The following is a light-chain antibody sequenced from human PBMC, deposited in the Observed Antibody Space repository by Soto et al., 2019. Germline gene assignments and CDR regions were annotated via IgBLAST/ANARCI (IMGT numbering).Light chain of an antibody. CDR1: QSVSSN. CDR3: QQYNNHWT. J-gene: IGKJ1*01. CDR2: GAS. V-gene: IGKV3-15*01. Sequence: EIVMTQSPATLSVSPGERATLSCRASQSVSSNLAWYQQKPGQAPRLLFYGASTRATGIPARFRGSGSGTEFTLTISSLQSEDFSVYYCQQYNNHWTFGQGTKVEIQ.